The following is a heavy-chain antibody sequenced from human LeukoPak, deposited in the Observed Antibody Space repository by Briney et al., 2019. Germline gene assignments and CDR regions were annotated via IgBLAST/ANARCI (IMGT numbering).Heavy chain of an antibody. V-gene: IGHV3-48*03. CDR3: ARDSVANHYYDRAV. J-gene: IGHJ6*01. CDR1: GYSFCSYE. Sequence: PGVPLRLPCAASGYSFCSYEMNWVRQSPGKGLEGVSYISSSGSTIYYADSVKGRFTISRDNAKNSRNLQMTSLRAEDLALYYCARDSVANHYYDRAVWGDGNTGTASS. CDR2: ISSSGSTI.